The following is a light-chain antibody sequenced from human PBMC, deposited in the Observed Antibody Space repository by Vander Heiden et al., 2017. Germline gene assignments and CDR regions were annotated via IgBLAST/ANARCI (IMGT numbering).Light chain of an antibody. Sequence: DIQMTQSPSSLSASVGDRVTITCQASQDISNYLNWYQQKPGKAPKLLIYDASNLETGVPSRFSGSGSGTDFIFTISSLQPEDIVTYYCQQCDNLPLTFGGGTKVEIK. CDR2: DAS. J-gene: IGKJ4*01. CDR1: QDISNY. V-gene: IGKV1-33*01. CDR3: QQCDNLPLT.